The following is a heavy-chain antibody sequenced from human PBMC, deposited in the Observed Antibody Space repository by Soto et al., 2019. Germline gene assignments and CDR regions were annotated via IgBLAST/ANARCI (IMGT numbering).Heavy chain of an antibody. J-gene: IGHJ4*02. CDR3: ARDSPDHYDYIWGSYRYAPFDY. CDR2: IIPILGIA. V-gene: IGHV1-69*04. CDR1: GGTFSSYT. Sequence: ASVKVSCKASGGTFSSYTISWVRQAPGQGLEWMGRIIPILGIANYAQKFQGRVTITADKSTSTAYMELSSLRSEDTAVYYCARDSPDHYDYIWGSYRYAPFDYWGQGTLVTVSS. D-gene: IGHD3-16*02.